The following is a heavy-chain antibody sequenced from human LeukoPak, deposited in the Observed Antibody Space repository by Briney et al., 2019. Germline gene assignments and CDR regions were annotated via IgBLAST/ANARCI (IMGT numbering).Heavy chain of an antibody. CDR3: VKDLRSDFMGVLSRYLSY. Sequence: GGSLRLSCSASGFXFSSFAIHWVRQAPGKGLEYVAPISRNGGSTYYADSVKGRFTISRDNSKNTLYLQMSSLRAEDTAVYLCVKDLRSDFMGVLSRYLSYWGQGTLVTVSS. D-gene: IGHD2/OR15-2a*01. CDR2: ISRNGGST. V-gene: IGHV3-64D*09. CDR1: GFXFSSFA. J-gene: IGHJ4*02.